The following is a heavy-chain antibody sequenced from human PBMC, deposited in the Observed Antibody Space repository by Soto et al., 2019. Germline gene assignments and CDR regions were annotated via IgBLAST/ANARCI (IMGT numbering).Heavy chain of an antibody. CDR1: GYTFTSYY. D-gene: IGHD2-21*02. Sequence: SCKASGYTFTSYYMHWVRQAPGKGPEWVAVISYDGSNKYYADSVKGRFTISRDNSKNTLYLQMNSLRAEDTAVYYCAKDKVPVVVTAPFDYWGQGTLVTVSS. CDR2: ISYDGSNK. V-gene: IGHV3-30*18. CDR3: AKDKVPVVVTAPFDY. J-gene: IGHJ4*02.